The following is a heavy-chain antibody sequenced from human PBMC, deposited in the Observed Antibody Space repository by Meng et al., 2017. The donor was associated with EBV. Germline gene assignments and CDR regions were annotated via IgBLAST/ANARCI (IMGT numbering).Heavy chain of an antibody. Sequence: QGQLGRSGAEVKKPGSSVRVSCKASGGTFSSYAISWVRQAPGQGPEWMGGIIPIFGTANYAQKFQGRVTITADKSTSTAYMELSSLRSEDTAVYYCARAEIAAAGRLDYWGQGTLVTVSS. J-gene: IGHJ4*02. CDR3: ARAEIAAAGRLDY. CDR1: GGTFSSYA. D-gene: IGHD6-13*01. CDR2: IIPIFGTA. V-gene: IGHV1-69*06.